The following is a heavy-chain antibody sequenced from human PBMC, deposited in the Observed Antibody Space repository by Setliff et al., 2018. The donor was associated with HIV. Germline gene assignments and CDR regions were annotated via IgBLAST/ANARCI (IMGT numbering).Heavy chain of an antibody. Sequence: SETLSLTCAVSGYSISSGYYWGWIRQPPGKGLEWIGSIYYSGSTYYNPSLKSRVTLSVDTSKNQFSLNLTSVTGADTAVYYCARGGASSKYLDPWGQGTLVTVSS. V-gene: IGHV4-38-2*01. D-gene: IGHD2-15*01. CDR3: ARGGASSKYLDP. CDR1: GYSISSGYY. J-gene: IGHJ5*02. CDR2: IYYSGST.